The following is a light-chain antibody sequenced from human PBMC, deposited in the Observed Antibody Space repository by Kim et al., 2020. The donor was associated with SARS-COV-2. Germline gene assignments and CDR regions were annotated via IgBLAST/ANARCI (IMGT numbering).Light chain of an antibody. Sequence: EKVMTQSPATLSVSPGERATLSCRASQSVYSNLAWYQQKPGQAPRLLIYGASTRATGIPARFSGSASGTEFTLTISSLQSEDFAVYYCQQYNVWPLTFGQGTRLEIK. CDR2: GAS. CDR3: QQYNVWPLT. V-gene: IGKV3-15*01. J-gene: IGKJ5*01. CDR1: QSVYSN.